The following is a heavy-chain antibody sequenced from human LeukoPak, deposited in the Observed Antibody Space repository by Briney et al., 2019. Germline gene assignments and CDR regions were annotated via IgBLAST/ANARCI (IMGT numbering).Heavy chain of an antibody. CDR3: ARDLWAVAGYYGMDV. CDR2: ISSSSSYI. Sequence: KPGGSLRLSCAASGFTFSSYSMNWVRQAPGKGLEWVSSISSSSSYIYYADSVKGRFTISRDNAKNSLYLQMNSLRAEDTAVYYCARDLWAVAGYYGMDVWGQGTTVTVSS. CDR1: GFTFSSYS. V-gene: IGHV3-21*01. J-gene: IGHJ6*02. D-gene: IGHD6-19*01.